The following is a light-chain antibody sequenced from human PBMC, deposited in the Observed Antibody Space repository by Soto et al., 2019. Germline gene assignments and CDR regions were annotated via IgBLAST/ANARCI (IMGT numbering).Light chain of an antibody. V-gene: IGKV1-5*03. J-gene: IGKJ1*01. CDR2: KAS. CDR1: QSIGTW. CDR3: QQYSRSWT. Sequence: DIQMTQSPSTLSASVGDRVTITCRASQSIGTWLAWHQQKPGKAPKLLIYKASTLESGVPSRFSGSGSGTEFTLTITSLQPDDFATYYCQQYSRSWTFGQGTKVDIK.